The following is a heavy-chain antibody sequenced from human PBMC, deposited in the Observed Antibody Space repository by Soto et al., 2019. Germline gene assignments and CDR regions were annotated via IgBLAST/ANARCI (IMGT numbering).Heavy chain of an antibody. Sequence: EVPLLESGGGLVQPGGSLRLSCAASGFTFSSYAMSWVHQAPGKGLEWVSAISGSGGSTYYADSVKGRFTISRDNSKNTLYLQMNSLRAEDTAVYYCAKDLVLRYFDWLPQYFDYWGQGTLVTVSS. J-gene: IGHJ4*02. CDR1: GFTFSSYA. CDR2: ISGSGGST. D-gene: IGHD3-9*01. CDR3: AKDLVLRYFDWLPQYFDY. V-gene: IGHV3-23*01.